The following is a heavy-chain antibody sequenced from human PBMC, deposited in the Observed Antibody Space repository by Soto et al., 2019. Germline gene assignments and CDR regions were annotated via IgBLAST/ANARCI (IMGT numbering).Heavy chain of an antibody. J-gene: IGHJ4*02. CDR3: AHRLTDRYDWNGGNFDY. CDR2: IYWDDDK. Sequence: QITLKESGPTRVKPTQTLTLTCTFSGFELSTNGVGVGWIRQPPGKALEWLAVIYWDDDKRYRPSLKSRLTITQDTSNNQVVLTMTNMDPVDSATYYCAHRLTDRYDWNGGNFDYWGQGTLVTVSS. V-gene: IGHV2-5*02. CDR1: GFELSTNGVG. D-gene: IGHD1-1*01.